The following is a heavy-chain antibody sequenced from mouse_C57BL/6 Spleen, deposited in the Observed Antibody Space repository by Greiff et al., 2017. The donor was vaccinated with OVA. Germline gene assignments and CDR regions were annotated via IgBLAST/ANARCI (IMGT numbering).Heavy chain of an antibody. Sequence: EVKVVESGGGLVKPGGSLKLSCAASGFTFSSYTMSWVRQTPEKRLEWVATISGGGGNTYYPDSVKGRFTISRDNAKNTLYLQMSSLRSEDTALYYCARQDGYYGPFAYWGQGTLVTVSA. D-gene: IGHD2-3*01. J-gene: IGHJ3*01. CDR3: ARQDGYYGPFAY. CDR2: ISGGGGNT. V-gene: IGHV5-9*01. CDR1: GFTFSSYT.